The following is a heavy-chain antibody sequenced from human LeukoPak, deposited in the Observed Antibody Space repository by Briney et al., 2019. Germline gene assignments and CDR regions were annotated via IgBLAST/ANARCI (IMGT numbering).Heavy chain of an antibody. Sequence: GGSLRLSCAASGFTFSSYGMHWVRQAPGKGLEWVAFIRYNGSNKYYADSVKGRFTISRDNSKNTLYLQMNSLRAEDTAVYYCARSITMVRGVIGYWGQGTLVTVSS. CDR3: ARSITMVRGVIGY. D-gene: IGHD3-10*01. CDR1: GFTFSSYG. J-gene: IGHJ4*02. V-gene: IGHV3-30*02. CDR2: IRYNGSNK.